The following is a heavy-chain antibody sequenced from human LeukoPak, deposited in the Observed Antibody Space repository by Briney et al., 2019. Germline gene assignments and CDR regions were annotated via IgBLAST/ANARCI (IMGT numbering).Heavy chain of an antibody. Sequence: PGESLKISCKGSGYSFTSYWIGWVRQMPGKGLEWMGIIYPGDSDTRYSPSFQGQVTISADESISTAYLQWSSLKASDTAMYYCARSPPYSGYDPYYFDYWGQGTLVTVSS. J-gene: IGHJ4*02. CDR2: IYPGDSDT. V-gene: IGHV5-51*01. CDR1: GYSFTSYW. CDR3: ARSPPYSGYDPYYFDY. D-gene: IGHD5-12*01.